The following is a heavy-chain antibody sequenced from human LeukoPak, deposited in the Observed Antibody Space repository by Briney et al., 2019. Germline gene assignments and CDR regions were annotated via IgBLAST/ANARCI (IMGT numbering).Heavy chain of an antibody. V-gene: IGHV4-34*01. CDR2: INHSGST. CDR3: ARLPVLYYYYYGMDV. Sequence: SETLSLTCAVYGGSFSGYYWSWIRQPPGKGLEWTGEINHSGSTNYNPSLKSRVTISVDTSKNQFSLKLSSVTAADTAVYYCARLPVLYYYYYGMDVWGQGTTVTVSS. CDR1: GGSFSGYY. J-gene: IGHJ6*02. D-gene: IGHD1-1*01.